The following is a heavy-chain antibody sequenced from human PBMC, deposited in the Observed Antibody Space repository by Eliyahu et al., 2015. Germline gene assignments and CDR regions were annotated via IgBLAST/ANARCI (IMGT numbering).Heavy chain of an antibody. CDR2: IDPTDSYT. CDR3: ARRPPIYGLESSYAMDV. V-gene: IGHV5-10-1*03. D-gene: IGHD3-10*01. J-gene: IGHJ6*02. Sequence: EVQLVQSGTEVKKPGESLRISXKGSGYTFTTXGISWVRQMPGKGLEWMGRIDPTDSYTNYRPSFQGHVTISVDKSINTAYLQWSSLKASDTAIYYCARRPPIYGLESSYAMDVWGQGTKVTVSS. CDR1: GYTFTTXG.